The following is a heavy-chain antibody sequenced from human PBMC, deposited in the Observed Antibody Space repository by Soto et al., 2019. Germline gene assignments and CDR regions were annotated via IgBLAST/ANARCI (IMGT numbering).Heavy chain of an antibody. CDR2: ISRSGNTT. J-gene: IGHJ4*02. V-gene: IGHV3-23*01. CDR1: GFTFSSYA. Sequence: PGGALRLSCAASGFTFSSYAMTWVRQAPGRGLEWVSVISRSGNTTYDADSVKGRFTISRDNSKNTLYLLMSSLRAEDTAIYYCANSPLGVIAYFDYWGQGTLVTVSS. CDR3: ANSPLGVIAYFDY. D-gene: IGHD3-10*01.